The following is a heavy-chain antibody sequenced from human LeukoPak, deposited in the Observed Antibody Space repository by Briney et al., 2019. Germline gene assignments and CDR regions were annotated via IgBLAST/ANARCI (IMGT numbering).Heavy chain of an antibody. CDR1: GGSFSGYY. CDR3: ARANPQQQLAFDY. CDR2: INHSGGT. J-gene: IGHJ4*02. V-gene: IGHV4-34*01. D-gene: IGHD6-13*01. Sequence: SETLSLTCAVYGGSFSGYYWSWIRQPPGKGLEWIGEINHSGGTNYNPSLKSRVTISVDTPKNQFSLKLSSVTAADTAVYYCARANPQQQLAFDYWGQGTLVTVSS.